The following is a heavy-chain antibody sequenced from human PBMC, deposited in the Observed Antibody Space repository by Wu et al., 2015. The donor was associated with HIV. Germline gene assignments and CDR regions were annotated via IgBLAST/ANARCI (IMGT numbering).Heavy chain of an antibody. D-gene: IGHD3-9*01. V-gene: IGHV1-46*01. CDR2: INPSGGST. CDR1: GYTFSSYY. CDR3: ARLTQYYYYGMDV. J-gene: IGHJ6*02. Sequence: QVQLVQSGAEVKKPGASVKVSCKASGYTFSSYYMHWVRQAPGQGLEWMGMINPSGGSTSYAQKFQGRATMTRDTSTTTVYMELSSLRSEDTAVYYCARLTQYYYYGMDVWGQGTTVTVSS.